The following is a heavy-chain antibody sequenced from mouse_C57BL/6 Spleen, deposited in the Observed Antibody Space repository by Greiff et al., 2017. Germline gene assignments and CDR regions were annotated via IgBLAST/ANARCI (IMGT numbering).Heavy chain of an antibody. CDR3: ARSGYSKGDYAMDY. D-gene: IGHD2-5*01. V-gene: IGHV1-69*01. CDR2: IDPSDSYT. CDR1: GYTFTSYW. Sequence: QVQLQQPGAELVMPGASVKLSCKASGYTFTSYWMHWVKQRPGQGLEWIGEIDPSDSYTNYNQKFKGKSTLTVDKSTSTAYMQLSSLTSEDSAVYYCARSGYSKGDYAMDYWGQGTSVTVSS. J-gene: IGHJ4*01.